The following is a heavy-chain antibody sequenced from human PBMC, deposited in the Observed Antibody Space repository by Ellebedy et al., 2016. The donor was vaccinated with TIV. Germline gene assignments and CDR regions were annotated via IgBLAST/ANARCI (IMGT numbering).Heavy chain of an antibody. D-gene: IGHD1-14*01. V-gene: IGHV3-7*01. CDR2: IKQDGSVQ. CDR3: ARWAYVNSWYHLDY. Sequence: GESLKISCAASGFTLSTHWMSWVRQAPGKGLEWVASIKQDGSVQFYVNSVRGRFTISRDNSKTSTYLQMKRLRAEDTAVYYCARWAYVNSWYHLDYWGQGTLVTVSS. J-gene: IGHJ4*02. CDR1: GFTLSTHW.